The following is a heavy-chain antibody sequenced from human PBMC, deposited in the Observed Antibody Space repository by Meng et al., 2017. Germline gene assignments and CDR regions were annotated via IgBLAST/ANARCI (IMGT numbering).Heavy chain of an antibody. V-gene: IGHV3-74*01. CDR2: IKPDGTMT. J-gene: IGHJ5*02. CDR1: GFTFRNYL. CDR3: ARSDWFDP. Sequence: VPLLEYGGGLVKSGGSLRLSFTAFGFTFRNYLMDWVRQAPGKGMVWVSRIKPDGTMTVYADSVKGRFNISRDNAKNTLYLQMNSLRSDDTAVYYCARSDWFDPWGQGTLVTVSS.